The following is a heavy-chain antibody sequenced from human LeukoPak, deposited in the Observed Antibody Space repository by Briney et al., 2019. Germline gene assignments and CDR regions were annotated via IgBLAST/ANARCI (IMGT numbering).Heavy chain of an antibody. CDR3: ARGLNTLVRGASDAFDF. CDR2: ISPSGGST. CDR1: GYTFTSNY. J-gene: IGHJ3*01. V-gene: IGHV1-46*01. D-gene: IGHD3-10*01. Sequence: GASVKVSCKAFGYTFTSNYMHWVRQAPGQGPEWMGVISPSGGSTTYAQKFQGRVTMTRDTSTSTVYMELSSLRSEDTAVYYCARGLNTLVRGASDAFDFWGQGTMVTVSS.